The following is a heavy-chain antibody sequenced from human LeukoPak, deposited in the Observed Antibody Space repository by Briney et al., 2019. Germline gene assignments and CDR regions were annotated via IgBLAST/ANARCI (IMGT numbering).Heavy chain of an antibody. J-gene: IGHJ5*02. V-gene: IGHV1-46*01. Sequence: GASVKVSCKASGYTFTGYYMHWVRQAPGQGLEWMGIINPSGGSTSYAQKFQGRVTMTRDTSTSTVYMELSSLRSEDTAVYYCAREGVYCSSTSCYYNWFDPWGQGTLVTVSS. CDR2: INPSGGST. CDR3: AREGVYCSSTSCYYNWFDP. CDR1: GYTFTGYY. D-gene: IGHD2-2*01.